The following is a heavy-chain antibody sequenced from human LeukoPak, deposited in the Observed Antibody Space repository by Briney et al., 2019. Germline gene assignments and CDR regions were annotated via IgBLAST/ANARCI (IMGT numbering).Heavy chain of an antibody. J-gene: IGHJ4*02. D-gene: IGHD2-15*01. V-gene: IGHV3-15*01. CDR3: AKRGVYCSGGNCYFDY. CDR1: GFTFNNAW. CDR2: IKRKTDGGTT. Sequence: GGSLRLSCAASGFTFNNAWMSWVRQAPGKGLEWVGRIKRKTDGGTTDYAAPVKGRFTISRDDSKNTLYLQMNSLRAEDTAMYYCAKRGVYCSGGNCYFDYWGQGTLVIVSS.